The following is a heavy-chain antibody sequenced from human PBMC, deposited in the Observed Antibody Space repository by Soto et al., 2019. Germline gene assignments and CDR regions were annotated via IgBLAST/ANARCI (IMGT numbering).Heavy chain of an antibody. CDR3: TRGGVATRTFDY. J-gene: IGHJ4*02. CDR2: IFPDDSDT. D-gene: IGHD3-3*01. Sequence: GESLKISCKASGYSITSYWIAWVRQMPGQGLEWMGIIFPDDSDTRYSPSFQGQVTISADKSISTAYVQWSNLKASDTAMYYCTRGGVATRTFDYWGQGTLVTVS. CDR1: GYSITSYW. V-gene: IGHV5-51*01.